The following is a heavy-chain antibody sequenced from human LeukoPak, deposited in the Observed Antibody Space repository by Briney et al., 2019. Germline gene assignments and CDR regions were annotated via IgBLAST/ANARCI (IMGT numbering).Heavy chain of an antibody. CDR3: ATDLGGRWYPFDY. Sequence: GASVKVSCKASGYTFTSYVLHWVRPAPGQRLEWMGWINAGNGNTKYSQKCQGRVTITRDTSASTAYMGLSSIISEETAVYYCATDLGGRWYPFDYWGQGTLVTVSS. CDR1: GYTFTSYV. V-gene: IGHV1-3*01. D-gene: IGHD6-13*01. J-gene: IGHJ4*02. CDR2: INAGNGNT.